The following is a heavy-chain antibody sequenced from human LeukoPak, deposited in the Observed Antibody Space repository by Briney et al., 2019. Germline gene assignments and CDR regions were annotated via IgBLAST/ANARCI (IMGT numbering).Heavy chain of an antibody. CDR3: ARAGITGTTSADAFDI. Sequence: VASVKVSCKASGYTFTSYYMHWVRQAPGQGLEWMGIINPSGGSTSYAQKFQGRVTMTRDTSTSTVYMELSSLRSEDTAVYYCARAGITGTTSADAFDIWGQGTMVTVSS. V-gene: IGHV1-46*01. D-gene: IGHD1-7*01. CDR1: GYTFTSYY. J-gene: IGHJ3*02. CDR2: INPSGGST.